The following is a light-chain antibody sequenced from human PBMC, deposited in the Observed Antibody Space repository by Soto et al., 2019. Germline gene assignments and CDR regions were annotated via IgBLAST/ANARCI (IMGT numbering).Light chain of an antibody. CDR1: TGVVTSGHY. J-gene: IGLJ2*01. CDR3: LLTYRGSRV. V-gene: IGLV7-46*01. Sequence: QAVVTQEPSLTVSPGGTVTLTCGSSTGVVTSGHYPYWFQQKPGQGPRTLIYDINRKHSWTPARFAGSLLGGKAALTLSGAQSEDEAEYYCLLTYRGSRVFGGGTKPTVL. CDR2: DIN.